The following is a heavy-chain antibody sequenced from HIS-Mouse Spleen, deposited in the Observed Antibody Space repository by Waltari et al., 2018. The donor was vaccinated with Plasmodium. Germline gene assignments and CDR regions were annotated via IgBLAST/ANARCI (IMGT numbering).Heavy chain of an antibody. CDR2: IYHSGST. D-gene: IGHD3-10*01. J-gene: IGHJ6*02. CDR3: ARVDYGSGDYYYYYGMDV. V-gene: IGHV4-38-2*02. Sequence: QVQLQELGPGLVKPSETLSLTCTVSGYSISSGYYWGWIREPPGKGLEWIGSIYHSGSTYYDPSLKSRVTISVDTSKNQFSLKLSSVTAADTAVYYCARVDYGSGDYYYYYGMDVWGQGTTVTVSS. CDR1: GYSISSGYY.